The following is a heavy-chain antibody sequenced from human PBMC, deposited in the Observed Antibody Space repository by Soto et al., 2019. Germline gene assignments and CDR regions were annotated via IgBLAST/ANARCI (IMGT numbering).Heavy chain of an antibody. CDR2: IYHSGST. J-gene: IGHJ1*01. CDR1: GGSISSSNW. D-gene: IGHD3-10*01. V-gene: IGHV4-4*02. CDR3: ARVTRFGELFPAAEYFQH. Sequence: QVQLQESGPGLVKPSGTLSLTCAVSGGSISSSNWWSWVRQPPGKGLEWIGEIYHSGSTNYNPSLKSRVTISVDKSKNQFSLKLSSVTAADTAVYYCARVTRFGELFPAAEYFQHWGQGTLVTVSS.